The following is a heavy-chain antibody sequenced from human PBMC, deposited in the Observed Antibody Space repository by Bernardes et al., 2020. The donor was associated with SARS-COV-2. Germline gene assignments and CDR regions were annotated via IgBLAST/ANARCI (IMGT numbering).Heavy chain of an antibody. Sequence: GESLKLSCKDSGNSFTSYWMSWVRQMPGKGLEWMGRIDLSDSYTKYSPSFQGHVTISGDKSISTAYLQWSSLKASDTAIYYCARHTDNLDWMDVWGQGTTVTVSS. CDR1: GNSFTSYW. D-gene: IGHD3-9*01. J-gene: IGHJ6*02. CDR3: ARHTDNLDWMDV. V-gene: IGHV5-10-1*01. CDR2: IDLSDSYT.